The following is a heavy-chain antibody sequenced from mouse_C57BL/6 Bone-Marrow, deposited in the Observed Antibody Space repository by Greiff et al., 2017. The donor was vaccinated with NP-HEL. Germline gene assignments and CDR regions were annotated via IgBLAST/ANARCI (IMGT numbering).Heavy chain of an antibody. Sequence: ESGPGLVKPSQSLSLPCSVTGYSITSGYYWNWIRQFPGNKLEWMGYISYDGSNNSNPSLTNRISITRTTSKNQFFLKLNSVTTEDTATYYCARGHDYDRGYYAMDYWGQGTSVTVSS. CDR1: GYSITSGYY. CDR3: ARGHDYDRGYYAMDY. V-gene: IGHV3-6*01. CDR2: ISYDGSN. J-gene: IGHJ4*01. D-gene: IGHD2-4*01.